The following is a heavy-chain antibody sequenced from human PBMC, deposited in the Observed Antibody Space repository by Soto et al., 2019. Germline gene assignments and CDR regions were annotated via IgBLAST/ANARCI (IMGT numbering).Heavy chain of an antibody. J-gene: IGHJ4*02. D-gene: IGHD5-18*01. CDR2: ITAYNGNT. CDR1: GYTFSSYG. CDR3: AQYSYGQPAGY. V-gene: IGHV1-18*01. Sequence: QVQLVQSGAEVKKPGASVKVSCKASGYTFSSYGISWVRQAPGQGLEWMGWITAYNGNTNYAQKLQGRVTMTTDTSTSTAYMELRSLRSDNPAVYYCAQYSYGQPAGYWGQGTRVTVSS.